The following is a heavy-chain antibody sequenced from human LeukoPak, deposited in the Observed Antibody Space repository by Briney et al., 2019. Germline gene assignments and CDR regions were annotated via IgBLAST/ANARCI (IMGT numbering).Heavy chain of an antibody. Sequence: ASVTVSCKASGYTFTSYGISWVRQAPGQGLEWMGWIGAYNGNTNYAQKLQGRVTMTTDTSTSTAYMELRSLRSDDTAVYYCARDRPGYWGFDYWGQGTLVTVSS. CDR2: IGAYNGNT. J-gene: IGHJ4*02. V-gene: IGHV1-18*01. CDR1: GYTFTSYG. CDR3: ARDRPGYWGFDY. D-gene: IGHD2-2*03.